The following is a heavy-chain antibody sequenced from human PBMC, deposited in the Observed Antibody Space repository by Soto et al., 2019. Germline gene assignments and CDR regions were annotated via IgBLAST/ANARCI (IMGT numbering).Heavy chain of an antibody. J-gene: IGHJ1*01. Sequence: SETLSLTCTVSGDSIRSGTYHWGWSRQPPGKGLEWIGSFYDGVSTFYNPSLKSRVTISADTSRNQFSLNLASVTAADTAVYYCARLPSGAYQVYVQYWGQGTLVTVSS. CDR1: GDSIRSGTYH. D-gene: IGHD1-26*01. CDR3: ARLPSGAYQVYVQY. V-gene: IGHV4-39*01. CDR2: FYDGVST.